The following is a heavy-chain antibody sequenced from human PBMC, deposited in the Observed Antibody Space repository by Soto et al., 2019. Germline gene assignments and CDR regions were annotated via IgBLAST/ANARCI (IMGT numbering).Heavy chain of an antibody. J-gene: IGHJ4*02. D-gene: IGHD3-3*01. Sequence: QVQLVESGGGVVQPGRSLRLSCAASGFTFSSYGMHWVRQAPGKGLEWVAVISYDGSNKYYADSVKGRFTISRDNSKNTLYLQMNSLRAEDTAVYYCAQSQRVLEWLLLDYWVQGTLVTVSS. V-gene: IGHV3-30*18. CDR1: GFTFSSYG. CDR3: AQSQRVLEWLLLDY. CDR2: ISYDGSNK.